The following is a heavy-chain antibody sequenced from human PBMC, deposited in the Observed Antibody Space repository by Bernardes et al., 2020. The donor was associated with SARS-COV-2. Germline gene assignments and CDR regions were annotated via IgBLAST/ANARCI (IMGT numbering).Heavy chain of an antibody. J-gene: IGHJ4*02. CDR3: ARGPTYYDFWSGPDLYYFDY. CDR1: GFTFSSYG. V-gene: IGHV3-30*03. Sequence: GGSLRLSCAASGFTFSSYGMHWVRQAPGKGLEWVAVISYDGSNKYYADSVKGRFTISRDNSKNTLYLQMNSLRAEDTAVYYCARGPTYYDFWSGPDLYYFDYGGQGTLVTVHS. CDR2: ISYDGSNK. D-gene: IGHD3-3*01.